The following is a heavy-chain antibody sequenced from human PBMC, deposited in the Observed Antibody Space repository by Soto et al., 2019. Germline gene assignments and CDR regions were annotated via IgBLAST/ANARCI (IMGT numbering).Heavy chain of an antibody. Sequence: SINFCCSWILKPPGKGLEWIGSIYYSGSTYYNPSLKSRVTISVDTSKNQFSLKLSSVTAADTVFFLWPKTVQKVSSRYWHSWG. V-gene: IGHV4-39*01. D-gene: IGHD3-3*02. CDR2: IYYSGST. J-gene: IGHJ5*01. CDR3: PKTVQKVSSRYWHS. CDR1: SINFC.